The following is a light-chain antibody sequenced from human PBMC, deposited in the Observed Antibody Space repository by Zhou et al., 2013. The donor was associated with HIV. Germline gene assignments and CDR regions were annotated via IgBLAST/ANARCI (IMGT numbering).Light chain of an antibody. V-gene: IGKV1-5*03. CDR3: QQCLGYPWT. J-gene: IGKJ1*01. CDR2: KAS. Sequence: DIQMTQSPSSLSAFVGDSVTITCRASQSVTDWVSWYQQRPGKAPKLLIYKASHLESGVPSRFSGTGSGTEFTLTINSLQADDFGTYFCQQCLGYPWTFGQGTEGGDQT. CDR1: QSVTDW.